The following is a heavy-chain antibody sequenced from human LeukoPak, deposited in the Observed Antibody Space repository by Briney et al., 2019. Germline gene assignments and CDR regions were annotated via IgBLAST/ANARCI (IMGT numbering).Heavy chain of an antibody. CDR2: FDPEDGET. Sequence: ASVKVSCKVSGYTLTELSMHWVRQAPGKGLEWMGGFDPEDGETIYAQKLQGRVTMTEDTSTDTAYTELSSLRSGDTAVYYCATGAGYCSSTSCYNWFDPWGQGTLVTVSS. CDR1: GYTLTELS. CDR3: ATGAGYCSSTSCYNWFDP. V-gene: IGHV1-24*01. D-gene: IGHD2-2*03. J-gene: IGHJ5*02.